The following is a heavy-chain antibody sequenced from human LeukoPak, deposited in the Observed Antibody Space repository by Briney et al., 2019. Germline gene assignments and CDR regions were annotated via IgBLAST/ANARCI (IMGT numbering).Heavy chain of an antibody. CDR1: GGSISSGGYY. CDR2: IYYSGST. V-gene: IGHV4-31*03. D-gene: IGHD6-19*01. CDR3: ARIPRIAVTGSFDY. Sequence: SETLSLTCTVSGGSISSGGYYWSWIRQHPGKGLEWIGYIYYSGSTYYNPSLKSRVSISVDTSKNQFSLKLSSVSAADTALYYCARIPRIAVTGSFDYWGQGTLVTVSS. J-gene: IGHJ4*02.